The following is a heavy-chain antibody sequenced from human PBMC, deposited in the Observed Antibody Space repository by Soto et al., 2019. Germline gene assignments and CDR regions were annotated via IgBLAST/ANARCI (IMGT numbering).Heavy chain of an antibody. CDR3: ARSYGSGSRPFDY. J-gene: IGHJ4*02. D-gene: IGHD3-10*01. Sequence: QVQLVQSGAEVKNPGSSVRVSCKASGGTFSSYTLNWVRQAPGQGLEWMGRIIPILSMSTYAQKFQGRVSIIADKPRTTAYMTLSSLRSDDTAIYYCARSYGSGSRPFDYWGQGTLVTVSS. CDR1: GGTFSSYT. V-gene: IGHV1-69*02. CDR2: IIPILSMS.